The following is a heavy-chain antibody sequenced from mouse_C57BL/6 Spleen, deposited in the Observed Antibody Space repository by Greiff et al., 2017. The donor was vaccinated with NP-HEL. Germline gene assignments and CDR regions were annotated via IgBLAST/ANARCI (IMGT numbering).Heavy chain of an antibody. Sequence: QVQLQQSGAELVRPGASVTLSCKASGYTFTDYEMHWVKQTPVHGLEWIGAIDPETGGTAYNQKFKGKAILTADKSSSTAYMELRSLTSEDSAVYYCTRRGFYYYPYWGQGTTLTVSS. CDR2: IDPETGGT. V-gene: IGHV1-15*01. J-gene: IGHJ2*01. CDR1: GYTFTDYE. D-gene: IGHD1-1*01. CDR3: TRRGFYYYPY.